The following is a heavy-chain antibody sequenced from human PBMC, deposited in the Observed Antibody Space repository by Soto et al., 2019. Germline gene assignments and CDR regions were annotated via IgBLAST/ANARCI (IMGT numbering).Heavy chain of an antibody. CDR2: INHSGST. Sequence: PSETLSLTCAVYGGSFSGYYWSWIRQPPGKGLEWIGEINHSGSTNYNPSLKSRVTISVDTSKNQFSLKLSSVTAADTAVYYCASTVTGHYYHLDVWGKGTTVTVSS. J-gene: IGHJ6*03. CDR1: GGSFSGYY. CDR3: ASTVTGHYYHLDV. D-gene: IGHD4-17*01. V-gene: IGHV4-34*01.